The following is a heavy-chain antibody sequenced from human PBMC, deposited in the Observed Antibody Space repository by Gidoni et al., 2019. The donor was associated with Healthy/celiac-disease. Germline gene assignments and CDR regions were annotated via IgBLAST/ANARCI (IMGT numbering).Heavy chain of an antibody. V-gene: IGHV3-74*01. CDR1: GFTFSSYW. CDR3: ARQLERRSYYYGMDV. Sequence: ELQLVESGVCLVQPGGSLRLSCASSGFTFSSYWMHWVRQAPGKGLVWVSRIKSDGCRTSYEDSVKGRFTISRDNAKKKLYLKMNSLRDEETAVYYCARQLERRSYYYGMDVWGQGTTVTVSS. J-gene: IGHJ6*02. D-gene: IGHD1-1*01. CDR2: IKSDGCRT.